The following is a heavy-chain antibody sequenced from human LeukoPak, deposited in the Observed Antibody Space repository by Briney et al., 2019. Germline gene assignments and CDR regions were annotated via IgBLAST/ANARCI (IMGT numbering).Heavy chain of an antibody. CDR1: GFTFSSYS. V-gene: IGHV3-21*01. CDR3: AREVGATVIDY. Sequence: PGGSLRLSCAASGFTFSSYSMNWVRQAPGKGLEWVSSISSSSSYIYYADTVKGRFTISRDNAKNSLYLQMNSLRAEDTAVYYCAREVGATVIDYWGQGTLVTVSS. D-gene: IGHD1-26*01. J-gene: IGHJ4*02. CDR2: ISSSSSYI.